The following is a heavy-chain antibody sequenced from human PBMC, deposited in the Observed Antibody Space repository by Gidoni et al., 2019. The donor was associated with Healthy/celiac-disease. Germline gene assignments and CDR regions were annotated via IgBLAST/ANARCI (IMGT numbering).Heavy chain of an antibody. CDR1: GGSFSGYY. CDR2: INHSGST. CDR3: ARDGQESSA. V-gene: IGHV4-34*01. Sequence: QVQLQPRGAGLLTPSETLSLTCAVYGGSFSGYYWSWIRQPPGKGLEWIGEINHSGSTNYNPSLKSRVTISVDTSKNQCSLKLSSVTAADTAVYYCARDGQESSAWGQGTLVTVSS. J-gene: IGHJ1*01. D-gene: IGHD3-22*01.